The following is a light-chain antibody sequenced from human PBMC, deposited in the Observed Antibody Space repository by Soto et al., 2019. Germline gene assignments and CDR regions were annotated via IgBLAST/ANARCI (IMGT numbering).Light chain of an antibody. CDR2: GVS. CDR3: QQYNNWPPFT. CDR1: QSVSSN. V-gene: IGKV3-15*01. Sequence: EIVMTQSPDTLSVSPGERATLSCRASQSVSSNLAWYQQKPGQAPRLLIYGVSTRATGIPARFTGSGSGTEFTLTISSLQSEDFAVYYCQQYNNWPPFTFGPGTKVD. J-gene: IGKJ3*01.